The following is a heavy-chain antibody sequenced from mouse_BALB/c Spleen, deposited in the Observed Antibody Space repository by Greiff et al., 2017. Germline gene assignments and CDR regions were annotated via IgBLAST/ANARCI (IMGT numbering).Heavy chain of an antibody. V-gene: IGHV7-3*02. Sequence: EVQRVESGGGLVQPGGSLRLSCATSGFTFTDYYMSWVRQPPGKALEWLGFIRNKANGYTTEYSASVKGRFTISRDNSQSILYLQMNTLRAEDSATYYCARLRSFAYWGQGTLVTVSA. J-gene: IGHJ3*01. D-gene: IGHD1-1*01. CDR1: GFTFTDYY. CDR2: IRNKANGYTT. CDR3: ARLRSFAY.